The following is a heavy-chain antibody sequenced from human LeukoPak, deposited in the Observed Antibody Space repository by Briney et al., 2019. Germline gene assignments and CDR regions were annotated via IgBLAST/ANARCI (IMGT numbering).Heavy chain of an antibody. CDR3: ARAETGCGGDCYLGLYYYGMDV. CDR2: INAGNGNT. V-gene: IGHV1-3*01. J-gene: IGHJ6*02. D-gene: IGHD2-21*02. CDR1: GFTFSSYA. Sequence: GGSLRLSCAASGFTFSSYAMHWVRQAPGQRLEWMGWINAGNGNTKYSQKFQGRVTITRDTSASTAYMELSSLRSEDTAVYYCARAETGCGGDCYLGLYYYGMDVWGQGTTVTVSS.